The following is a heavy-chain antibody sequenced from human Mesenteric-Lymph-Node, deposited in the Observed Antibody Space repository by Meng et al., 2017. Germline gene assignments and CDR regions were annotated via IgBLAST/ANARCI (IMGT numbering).Heavy chain of an antibody. J-gene: IGHJ3*02. CDR1: GFTFDGYA. CDR3: AKGIKLLTGTTGAFGI. V-gene: IGHV3-9*01. Sequence: GGSLRLSCAASGFTFDGYAMHWVRQPPGKGLEWVSGISWNSGNIGYADPVKGRFTISRDNAKNFLYLQMNSQRAEDAALYYYAKGIKLLTGTTGAFGIWGQGTLVTVSS. D-gene: IGHD3-10*01. CDR2: ISWNSGNI.